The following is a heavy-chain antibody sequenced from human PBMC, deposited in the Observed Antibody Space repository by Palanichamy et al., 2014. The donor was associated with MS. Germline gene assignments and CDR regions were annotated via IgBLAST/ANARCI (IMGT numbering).Heavy chain of an antibody. CDR3: AHCDEGSYYPPFDY. CDR1: GFSLSTGGVG. V-gene: IGHV2-5*02. D-gene: IGHD3-10*01. J-gene: IGHJ4*02. Sequence: QITLKESGPTLVKPTQTLTLTCTFSGFSLSTGGVGVGWIRQPPGKALEWLALIYWDDDKRYSPSLKSRLTITKDTSKNQVVLTMTNMDPVDTATYYCAHCDEGSYYPPFDYWGQGTLVTVSS. CDR2: IYWDDDK.